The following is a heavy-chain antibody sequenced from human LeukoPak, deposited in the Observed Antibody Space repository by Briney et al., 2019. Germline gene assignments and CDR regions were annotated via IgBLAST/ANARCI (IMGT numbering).Heavy chain of an antibody. CDR1: GFTFRSYG. CDR2: ISGSGDKT. Sequence: GGSLGLSCAASGFTFRSYGMSWARQAPGRGLEWVSSISGSGDKTHHADPVKGRFTISRDNSKNTLYLQMNSLRAEDTAVYYCAKDGSIVYSYTYLDYWGQGTLVTVSS. CDR3: AKDGSIVYSYTYLDY. D-gene: IGHD4-11*01. J-gene: IGHJ4*02. V-gene: IGHV3-23*01.